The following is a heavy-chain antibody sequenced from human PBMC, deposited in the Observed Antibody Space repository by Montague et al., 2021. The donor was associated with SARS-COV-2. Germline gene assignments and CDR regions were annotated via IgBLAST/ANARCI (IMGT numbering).Heavy chain of an antibody. D-gene: IGHD2-15*01. CDR2: IYYSGST. CDR1: GGSISSSSYY. Sequence: SETLSLTCTVSGGSISSSSYYWGWIRQPPGKGLEWIGSIYYSGSTYYNPSLKSRVTISVDTSKNLFSLKLSSVTAADTAVYYCARQGDIVVVVAATEIHYYYGMDVWGQGTTVTVSS. J-gene: IGHJ6*02. V-gene: IGHV4-39*01. CDR3: ARQGDIVVVVAATEIHYYYGMDV.